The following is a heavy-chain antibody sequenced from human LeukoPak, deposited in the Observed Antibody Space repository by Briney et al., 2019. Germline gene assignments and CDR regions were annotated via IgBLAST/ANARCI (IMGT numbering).Heavy chain of an antibody. CDR3: AGFFYDNSGAAFDI. CDR2: IIPIYGSA. D-gene: IGHD3-22*01. CDR1: GGSFTFTSHA. Sequence: SVKVSCKASGGSFTFTSHAISWVRQAPGQGLEWMGGIIPIYGSATYAQKLQGRVTITSDESTRTVYMELSSLRPEDSAMHYCAGFFYDNSGAAFDIWGQGTMVTVSS. V-gene: IGHV1-69*13. J-gene: IGHJ3*02.